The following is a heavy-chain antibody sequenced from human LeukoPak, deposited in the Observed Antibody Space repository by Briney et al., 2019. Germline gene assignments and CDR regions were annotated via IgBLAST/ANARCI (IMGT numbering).Heavy chain of an antibody. CDR2: INPESGDT. J-gene: IGHJ4*02. V-gene: IGHV1-2*02. CDR1: GYTFTGYY. CDR3: VRDMIAASGTGG. D-gene: IGHD6-13*01. Sequence: ASVTVSCKASGYTFTGYYMHWVRQAPGQGLEWMGWINPESGDTNYAQNFQGRVTMTRDTSISTAYMELSGLRSDDRAVYYCVRDMIAASGTGGWGQGTLVTVSS.